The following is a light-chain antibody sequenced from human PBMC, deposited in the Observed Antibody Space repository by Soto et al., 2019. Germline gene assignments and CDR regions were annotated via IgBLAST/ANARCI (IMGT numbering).Light chain of an antibody. CDR1: QGISSW. CDR3: LQHDTYPRT. Sequence: RGTITCRASQGISSWLAWYQQKQGKAPKRLIFDASSLQSGVPSRFSGSGSGTEFTLTVSSLQPEDFETYYCLQHDTYPRTFGQGTKVDIK. J-gene: IGKJ1*01. V-gene: IGKV1-17*03. CDR2: DAS.